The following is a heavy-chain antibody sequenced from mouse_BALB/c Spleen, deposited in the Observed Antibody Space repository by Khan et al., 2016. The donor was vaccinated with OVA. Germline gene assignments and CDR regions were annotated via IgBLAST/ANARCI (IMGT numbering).Heavy chain of an antibody. Sequence: EVELVESGGGFMQPGGSLYLSCSTSGYTFTDYYLYWVRQTPEKRLEWVAYISNRGTTTYYPAPVRRRFTIPSDTDKHTLYLQISRLRSDDTAIYFCASEGYGGGLAYWGQGTLVTVSA. V-gene: IGHV5-12*02. CDR2: ISNRGTTT. CDR1: GYTFTDYY. J-gene: IGHJ3*01. D-gene: IGHD1-1*02. CDR3: ASEGYGGGLAY.